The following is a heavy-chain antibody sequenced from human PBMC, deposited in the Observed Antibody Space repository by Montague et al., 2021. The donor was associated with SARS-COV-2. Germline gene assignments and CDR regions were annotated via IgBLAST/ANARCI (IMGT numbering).Heavy chain of an antibody. CDR1: GGSISSSSYY. J-gene: IGHJ4*02. CDR2: IYYSGST. Sequence: SKTLSLTCTVSGGSISSSSYYWGWIRQPPGKGLEWIGSIYYSGSTYYNPSLKSRVTISVDTSKNQFSLKLSSVTAADTAVYYCARHTLGYCSSTSCYVGWGQGTLVTVSS. V-gene: IGHV4-39*01. D-gene: IGHD2-2*01. CDR3: ARHTLGYCSSTSCYVG.